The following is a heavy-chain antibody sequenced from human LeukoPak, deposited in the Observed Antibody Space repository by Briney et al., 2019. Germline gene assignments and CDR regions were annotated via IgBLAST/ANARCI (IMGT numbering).Heavy chain of an antibody. CDR2: LYSGGST. Sequence: PGGSLRLSCAASGFSVSDNYMSWVRQAPGKGLEWVSLLYSGGSTHYADSAKGRFTISRDKSNNMLSLQMNSLRAEDTAVYYCARGKSGSHSRPFDYWGQGTLVTVSS. J-gene: IGHJ4*02. V-gene: IGHV3-66*01. D-gene: IGHD1-26*01. CDR1: GFSVSDNY. CDR3: ARGKSGSHSRPFDY.